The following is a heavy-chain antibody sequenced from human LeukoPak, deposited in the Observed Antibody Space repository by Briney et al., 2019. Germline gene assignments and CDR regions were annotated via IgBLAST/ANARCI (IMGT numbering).Heavy chain of an antibody. CDR1: GGSISSYF. V-gene: IGHV4-59*08. CDR2: IYYSGST. D-gene: IGHD5-24*01. Sequence: PSETLSLTCTVSGGSISSYFWHWIRQPPGKGLEWIGYIYYSGSTNYNPSLKSRVTISVDTSKNQFSLKVSSVTAADTAVYYCARHTAEKYNWFDRWGQGTLVTVSS. CDR3: ARHTAEKYNWFDR. J-gene: IGHJ5*02.